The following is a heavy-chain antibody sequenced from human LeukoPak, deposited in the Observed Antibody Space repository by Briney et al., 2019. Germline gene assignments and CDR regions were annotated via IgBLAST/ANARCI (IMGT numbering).Heavy chain of an antibody. J-gene: IGHJ6*02. Sequence: GASVEVSCKASGYTFTGYYMHWVRQAPGQGLEWMGWINPNSGGTNYAQKFQGRVTMTRDTSISTAYMELSRLRSDDTAVYYCASAIAAAGTSYYYGMDVWGQGTTVTVCS. CDR1: GYTFTGYY. CDR2: INPNSGGT. D-gene: IGHD6-13*01. CDR3: ASAIAAAGTSYYYGMDV. V-gene: IGHV1-2*02.